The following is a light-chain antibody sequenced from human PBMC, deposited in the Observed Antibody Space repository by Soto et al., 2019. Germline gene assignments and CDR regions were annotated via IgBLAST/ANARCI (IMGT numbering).Light chain of an antibody. Sequence: EIVLTQSPGTLSLSPGERATLSCRASQSVSSSYLAWYQQKPGQAPRLLIYGASNKATGIPDRFSGSGSGTDFTLTICRLEPEDFAVYYCQQYGSLGGTFGQGTRLEIK. CDR3: QQYGSLGGT. V-gene: IGKV3-20*01. CDR1: QSVSSSY. J-gene: IGKJ5*01. CDR2: GAS.